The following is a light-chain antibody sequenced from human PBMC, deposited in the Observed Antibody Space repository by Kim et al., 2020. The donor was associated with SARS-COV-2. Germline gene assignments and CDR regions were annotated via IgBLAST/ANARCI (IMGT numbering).Light chain of an antibody. V-gene: IGLV6-57*01. CDR1: SGRIDSYY. J-gene: IGLJ3*02. CDR2: EDD. Sequence: GKTVTISCTRSSGRIDSYYVQWYQLRPGSSPTTLIYEDDHRPSGVPDRFSGSIDLSSNSASLTISGLRSEDEADYYCQSYDSSNQVFGGGTQLTVL. CDR3: QSYDSSNQV.